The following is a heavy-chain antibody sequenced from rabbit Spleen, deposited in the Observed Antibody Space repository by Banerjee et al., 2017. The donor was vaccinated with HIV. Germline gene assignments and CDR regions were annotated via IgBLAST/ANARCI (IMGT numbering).Heavy chain of an antibody. CDR1: GVSFSGDSY. V-gene: IGHV1S40*01. CDR2: IDSGSGGFT. Sequence: EESGGDLVKPGASLTLTCIASGVSFSGDSYMCWVRQAPGKGLEWIACIDSGSGGFTYFANWAKGRFTISKTSSTTVTLQMTSLTAADTATYFCARDAAGREDFNLWGPGTLVTVS. CDR3: ARDAAGREDFNL. J-gene: IGHJ4*01. D-gene: IGHD4-2*01.